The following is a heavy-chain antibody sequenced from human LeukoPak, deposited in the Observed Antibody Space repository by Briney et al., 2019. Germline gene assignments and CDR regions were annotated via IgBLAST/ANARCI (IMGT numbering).Heavy chain of an antibody. CDR1: GYTFTSYG. CDR2: ISAYNGST. J-gene: IGHJ4*02. V-gene: IGHV1-18*01. D-gene: IGHD6-19*01. Sequence: ASVKVSCKASGYTFTSYGISWVRQAPGQGLEWMGRISAYNGSTNYAQKLQGRVTMTTDTSTSTAYMELRSLRSDDTAVYYCARLTQRAFWSSGWYWVHDYWGQGTLVTVSS. CDR3: ARLTQRAFWSSGWYWVHDY.